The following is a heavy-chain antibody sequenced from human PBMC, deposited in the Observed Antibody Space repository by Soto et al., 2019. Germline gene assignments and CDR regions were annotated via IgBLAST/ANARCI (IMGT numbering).Heavy chain of an antibody. CDR1: GGTFSSYT. Sequence: QVQLVQSGAEVKKPGPSVKVSCKASGGTFSSYTISWVRQAPGQGLEWMGRIIPILGIANYAQKFQGRVTITADKSTGTAYMVAGSLRSEDTAVYYCAMAKYSRGWPYCDSWGQGSLVTVSA. D-gene: IGHD6-19*01. J-gene: IGHJ4*02. V-gene: IGHV1-69*02. CDR3: AMAKYSRGWPYCDS. CDR2: IIPILGIA.